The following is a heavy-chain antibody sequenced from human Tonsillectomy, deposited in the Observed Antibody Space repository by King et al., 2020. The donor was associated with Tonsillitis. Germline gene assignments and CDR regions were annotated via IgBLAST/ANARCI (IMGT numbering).Heavy chain of an antibody. CDR1: GGSISSSSYY. CDR2: MYYGGST. CDR3: ARHGRLLEWTMDV. Sequence: QLQESGPGLVKPSETLSLTCTVSGGSISSSSYYWGWIRQPPGRGLEWIGSMYYGGSTYYNPSLKSRVTIAVDTSKNQFSLKLNSVTAADTAVYYCARHGRLLEWTMDVWGTGTTVTVSS. D-gene: IGHD3-3*01. J-gene: IGHJ6*03. V-gene: IGHV4-39*01.